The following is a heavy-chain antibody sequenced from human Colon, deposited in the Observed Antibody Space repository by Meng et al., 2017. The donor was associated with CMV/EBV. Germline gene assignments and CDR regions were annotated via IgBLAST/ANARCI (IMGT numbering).Heavy chain of an antibody. J-gene: IGHJ5*02. CDR2: IYTDGST. V-gene: IGHV3-66*01. Sequence: GGSLRLSCAASGFTVSSNYMTWVRQAPGKGLEWVSVIYTDGSTRYADSVEGRSTISRDNSKNTLDLQMNNLRAEDTAVYYCARADGYGIASAGHHWGRGTLVTVSS. CDR1: GFTVSSNY. D-gene: IGHD6-13*01. CDR3: ARADGYGIASAGHH.